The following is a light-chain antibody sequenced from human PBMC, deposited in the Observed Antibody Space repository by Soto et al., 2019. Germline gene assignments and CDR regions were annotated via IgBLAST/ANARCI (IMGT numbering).Light chain of an antibody. J-gene: IGLJ1*01. CDR1: SSDVGGYNS. V-gene: IGLV2-14*01. CDR3: SSFTSSITYV. Sequence: QSALTQPASVSGSPGQSITISCTGTSSDVGGYNSVSWYRQDPGKPPKLMIYDVTNRPSGVSNRFSGSKSGNTASLTISGLQAEDEADYYCSSFTSSITYVFGTGTQLTVL. CDR2: DVT.